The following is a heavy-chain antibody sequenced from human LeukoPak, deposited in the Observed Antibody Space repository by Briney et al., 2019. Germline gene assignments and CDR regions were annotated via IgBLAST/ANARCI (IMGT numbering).Heavy chain of an antibody. V-gene: IGHV3-7*01. CDR3: ARDLGNSYYYDSSGYDFDY. Sequence: GGSLRLSCAASGFTFSSYWMSWVRQAPGKGLEWLANIKRDGSEKYYVDSVKGRFTISRDNAKNSLYLQMNSLRAEDTAVYYCARDLGNSYYYDSSGYDFDYWGQGTLVTVSS. D-gene: IGHD3-22*01. CDR1: GFTFSSYW. J-gene: IGHJ4*02. CDR2: IKRDGSEK.